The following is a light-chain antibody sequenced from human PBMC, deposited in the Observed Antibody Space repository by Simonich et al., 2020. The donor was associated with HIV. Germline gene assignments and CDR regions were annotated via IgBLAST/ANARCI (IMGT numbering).Light chain of an antibody. CDR2: DNT. V-gene: IGLV1-40*01. J-gene: IGLJ3*02. CDR1: SSNIGADYD. Sequence: QPVLTQPPSVSGAPGQRVTIPCTGSSSNIGADYDVHWYQHLPGTAPKLLIYDNTNRPTGIPARFSCSKSGASASLAITGLQAEDEADYYCQSYDSSLSAWVFGGGTKVTVL. CDR3: QSYDSSLSAWV.